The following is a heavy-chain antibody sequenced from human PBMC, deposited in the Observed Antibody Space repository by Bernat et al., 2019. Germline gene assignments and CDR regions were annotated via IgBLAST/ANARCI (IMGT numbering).Heavy chain of an antibody. Sequence: EVQLVESGGGLVQPGGSLRLSCVASGFTVSSKYMSWVRQAPGKGLEWVSIIHSGGSTYYSGSVKGRFTISRDNSKNTLYLQMNSLRAEDTAVYYCARHLSLVEDYWGQGTLVTVSS. CDR3: ARHLSLVEDY. CDR1: GFTVSSKY. V-gene: IGHV3-66*04. CDR2: IHSGGST. D-gene: IGHD3-16*02. J-gene: IGHJ4*02.